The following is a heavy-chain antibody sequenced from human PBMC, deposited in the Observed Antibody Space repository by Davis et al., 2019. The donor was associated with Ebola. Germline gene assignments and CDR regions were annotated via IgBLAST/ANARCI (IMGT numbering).Heavy chain of an antibody. D-gene: IGHD3-22*01. CDR1: GGTFSSYA. J-gene: IGHJ4*02. Sequence: SVKVSCKASGGTFSSYAISWVRQAPGQGLEWMGRIIPILGIANYAQKFQGRVTITADKSTSTAYMELSSLRSEDTAVYYCARVPHYYDSSGKTDYWGQGTLVTVSS. CDR2: IIPILGIA. V-gene: IGHV1-69*04. CDR3: ARVPHYYDSSGKTDY.